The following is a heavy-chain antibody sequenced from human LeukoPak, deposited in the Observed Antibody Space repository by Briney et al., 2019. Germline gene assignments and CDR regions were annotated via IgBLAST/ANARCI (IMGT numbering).Heavy chain of an antibody. Sequence: GGSLRLSCAASGFTFSSYWMNWVRQAPGKGLEWVSYISSSSSTIYYADSVKGRFTISRDNAKNSLYLQMNSLRAEDAAVYYCARDLYYYGSGSYHHWGQGILVTVSS. CDR3: ARDLYYYGSGSYHH. CDR1: GFTFSSYW. J-gene: IGHJ5*02. D-gene: IGHD3-10*01. V-gene: IGHV3-48*01. CDR2: ISSSSSTI.